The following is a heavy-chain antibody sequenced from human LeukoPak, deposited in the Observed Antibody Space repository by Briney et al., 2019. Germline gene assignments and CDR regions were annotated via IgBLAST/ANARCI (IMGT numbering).Heavy chain of an antibody. V-gene: IGHV3-53*01. CDR3: ARKDYYDNIS. D-gene: IGHD3-22*01. CDR2: IYSGGSI. J-gene: IGHJ4*02. Sequence: GGSLRLSCAASGFTFSSYAMSWVRQAPGKGLEWVSVIYSGGSISYADSVKGRFTISRDNSKNTLYLQMSSLRAEDTAVYYCARKDYYDNISWGQGTLVTVSS. CDR1: GFTFSSYA.